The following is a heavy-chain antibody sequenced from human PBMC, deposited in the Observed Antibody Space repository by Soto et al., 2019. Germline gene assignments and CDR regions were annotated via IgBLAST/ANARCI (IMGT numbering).Heavy chain of an antibody. CDR1: GGSFSSSSYY. CDR2: IYYSGTT. CDR3: AREDSQYYDFWSGYIRAPRGWYFDL. J-gene: IGHJ2*01. Sequence: SETLSLTCTVSGGSFSSSSYYWGWIRQPPEKGLEWIGTIYYSGTTYYNPSLKSRVTISVDTSKNQFSLKLSSVTVADTAVYYCAREDSQYYDFWSGYIRAPRGWYFDLWGRGTLVT. V-gene: IGHV4-39*02. D-gene: IGHD3-3*01.